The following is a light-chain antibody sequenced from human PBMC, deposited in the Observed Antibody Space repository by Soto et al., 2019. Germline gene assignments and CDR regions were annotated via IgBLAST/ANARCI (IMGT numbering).Light chain of an antibody. CDR2: GAS. CDR3: QQYNNWPLT. CDR1: QSVSSSN. J-gene: IGKJ5*01. V-gene: IGKV3-15*01. Sequence: EIVMTQSPDTLSVSPGERATLSCRASQSVSSSNLAWYQQKPGLAPRLLIYGASTRATGIAARFSGSGSGTEFTLTISSLQSEDFAVYYCQQYNNWPLTFGQGTRLEIK.